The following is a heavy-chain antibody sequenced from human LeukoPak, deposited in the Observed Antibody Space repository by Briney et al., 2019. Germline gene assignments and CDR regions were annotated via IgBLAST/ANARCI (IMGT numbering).Heavy chain of an antibody. D-gene: IGHD2-2*01. V-gene: IGHV3-21*01. CDR2: ISSSSSYI. J-gene: IGHJ3*02. CDR1: GFTFSIYS. Sequence: PGGSLRLSCAASGFTFSIYSMNWVRQAPGKGLEWVSSISSSSSYIYYADSVKGRFTISRDNAKNSLYLQMNSLRAEDTAVYYCARATQYCSSTSCYSTNAFDIWGQGTTVTVPS. CDR3: ARATQYCSSTSCYSTNAFDI.